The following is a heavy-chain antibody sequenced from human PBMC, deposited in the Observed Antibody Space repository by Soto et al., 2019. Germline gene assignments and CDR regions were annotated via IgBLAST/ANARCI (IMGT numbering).Heavy chain of an antibody. Sequence: DVQLVESGGAVVQPGESLRLSCEVSGFTFSMYSMTWVRQAPGKGLEWVAKIPQEGGDGHYTDSVKGRFTISRDNAKNSVFLQMNKLRAADTAVYYCARDQLILPAHDFFYGSDVWGQGATVTVS. CDR3: ARDQLILPAHDFFYGSDV. D-gene: IGHD2-21*02. V-gene: IGHV3-7*03. CDR1: GFTFSMYS. CDR2: IPQEGGDG. J-gene: IGHJ6*02.